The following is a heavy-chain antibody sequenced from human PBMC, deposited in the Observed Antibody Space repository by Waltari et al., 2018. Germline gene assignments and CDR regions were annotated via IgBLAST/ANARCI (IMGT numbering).Heavy chain of an antibody. J-gene: IGHJ5*01. D-gene: IGHD6-6*01. CDR2: ISSKSTI. CDR3: ASRYSTSSMDS. Sequence: EVQLVESGGDLIEPGGSLRLSCAASGLDLRSYEMNGVRQAPGKGLEWVSYISSKSTIYYAESVKGRFTISRDNAKNSLYLQMNGLRADDTGVYYCASRYSTSSMDSWGQGTLVTVSS. CDR1: GLDLRSYE. V-gene: IGHV3-48*03.